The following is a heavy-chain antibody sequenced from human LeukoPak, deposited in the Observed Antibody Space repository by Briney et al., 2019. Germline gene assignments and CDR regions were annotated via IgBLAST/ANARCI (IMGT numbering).Heavy chain of an antibody. D-gene: IGHD3-22*01. Sequence: EEFLKISCKGSGYSFTSYWIGWVRQMPGKGLEWMGIIYPGDSDTRYSPSFQGQVTISADKSISTAYLQWSSLKASDTAMYYCARRPDYYDSSGFLADYWGQGTLVTVSS. J-gene: IGHJ4*02. CDR2: IYPGDSDT. CDR1: GYSFTSYW. V-gene: IGHV5-51*01. CDR3: ARRPDYYDSSGFLADY.